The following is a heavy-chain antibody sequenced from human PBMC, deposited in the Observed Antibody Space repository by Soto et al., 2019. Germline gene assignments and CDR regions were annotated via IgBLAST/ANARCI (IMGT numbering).Heavy chain of an antibody. CDR2: ISGSGGST. Sequence: VGSLRLSCAASGFTFSSYAMSWVRQAPGKGLEWVSAISGSGGSTYYADSVKGRFTTSRDNSKNTLYLQMNSLRAEDTAVYYCAKDIRGVAAAGPGVDPWGQGTLVTVSS. CDR3: AKDIRGVAAAGPGVDP. V-gene: IGHV3-23*01. J-gene: IGHJ5*02. CDR1: GFTFSSYA. D-gene: IGHD6-13*01.